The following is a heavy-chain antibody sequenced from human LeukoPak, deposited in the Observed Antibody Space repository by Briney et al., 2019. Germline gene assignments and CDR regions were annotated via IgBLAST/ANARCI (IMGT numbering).Heavy chain of an antibody. J-gene: IGHJ4*02. Sequence: PGGSLRLSCAASGFTFSTYSMTWLRQAPGKGLEWVSSITSSRSYIYYADSVKGRFTISRDNAKSSLYLQMNSLSAEDTAPYYCARQRTASDYRGQGTLVTVSS. CDR1: GFTFSTYS. CDR2: ITSSRSYI. V-gene: IGHV3-21*01. D-gene: IGHD4-17*01. CDR3: ARQRTASDY.